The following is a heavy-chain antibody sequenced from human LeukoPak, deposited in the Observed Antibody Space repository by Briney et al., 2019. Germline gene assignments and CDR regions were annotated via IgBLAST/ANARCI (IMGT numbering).Heavy chain of an antibody. CDR1: GYTFTGYY. V-gene: IGHV1-2*06. Sequence: ASVKVSCKASGYTFTGYYMHWVRQAPGQGLEWMGRINPNSGGTNYAQKFQGRVTMTRDTSISTAYMELSRLRSDDTAVYYCARERSSSWYRNWFDPWGQGTLVTVSS. CDR3: ARERSSSWYRNWFDP. J-gene: IGHJ5*02. CDR2: INPNSGGT. D-gene: IGHD6-13*01.